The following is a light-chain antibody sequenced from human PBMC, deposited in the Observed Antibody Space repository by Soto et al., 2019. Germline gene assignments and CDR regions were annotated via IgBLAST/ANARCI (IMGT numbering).Light chain of an antibody. CDR3: QQYGGSPRT. V-gene: IGKV3-20*01. Sequence: EMVLTQSPATLSLCPGERATLSCRASQSVSSKYVAWYQQIPGQTPRLLIFGASSRATGIPDRFSGSGSGTDFTLTISRLEPEDFAVYYCQQYGGSPRTFGQGTKVDIK. CDR2: GAS. CDR1: QSVSSKY. J-gene: IGKJ1*01.